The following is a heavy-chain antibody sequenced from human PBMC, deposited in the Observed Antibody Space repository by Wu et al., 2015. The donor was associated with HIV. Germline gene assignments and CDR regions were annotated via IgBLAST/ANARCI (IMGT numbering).Heavy chain of an antibody. V-gene: IGHV1-2*02. D-gene: IGHD1-26*01. CDR1: GYTFIDYY. CDR2: INPNRGGT. CDR3: ARLQSLSGLYSNADY. Sequence: QVQLVQSGAEVKKPGASVMVSCKASGYTFIDYYIYWVRQAPGRGLEWMGWINPNRGGTKYAQKFRDRVTMTRDTAVSTAYMELNSLRSDDTAVYYCARLQSLSGLYSNADYWGQGTLVTVSS. J-gene: IGHJ4*02.